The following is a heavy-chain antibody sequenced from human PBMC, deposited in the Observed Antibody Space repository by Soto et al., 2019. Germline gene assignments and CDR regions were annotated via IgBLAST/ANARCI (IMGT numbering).Heavy chain of an antibody. Sequence: PSETLSLTCTLSGASITYGGYSWRWIRQPPGKDLEWLGYISHLESTFYNPSFQSRLTLSIDRSKNQFSLKLASMTAADTAVYYCARGGGYDPFDYWGQGTLVTVSS. J-gene: IGHJ4*02. D-gene: IGHD5-12*01. CDR3: ARGGGYDPFDY. V-gene: IGHV4-30-2*01. CDR2: ISHLEST. CDR1: GASITYGGYS.